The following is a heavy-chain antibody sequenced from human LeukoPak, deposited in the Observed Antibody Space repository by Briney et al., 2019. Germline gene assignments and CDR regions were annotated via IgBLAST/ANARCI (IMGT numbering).Heavy chain of an antibody. D-gene: IGHD3-10*01. CDR3: ARLQNYYGSGSYYKWMDY. Sequence: GESLQISCQGSGYSFTSYWISWVRQMPGKGLEWMGRIDPSDSYTNYSPSFQGHVTISADKSISTAYLQWSSLKASDTAMYYCARLQNYYGSGSYYKWMDYWGQGTLVTVSS. V-gene: IGHV5-10-1*01. CDR2: IDPSDSYT. CDR1: GYSFTSYW. J-gene: IGHJ4*02.